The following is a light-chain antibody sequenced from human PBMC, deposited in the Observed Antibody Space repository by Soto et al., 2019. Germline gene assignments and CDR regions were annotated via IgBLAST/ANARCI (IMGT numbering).Light chain of an antibody. CDR2: EVR. V-gene: IGLV2-14*01. Sequence: QSVLAQPASVSGSPGQSITISCTGTSSDVGAYDFVSWYQQHPGEVPKLIIYEVRNRPSGVSNRFSGSKSGNTASLTISGLQAEDEADYYCSSYTSDSPWVFGGGTKVPS. J-gene: IGLJ3*02. CDR3: SSYTSDSPWV. CDR1: SSDVGAYDF.